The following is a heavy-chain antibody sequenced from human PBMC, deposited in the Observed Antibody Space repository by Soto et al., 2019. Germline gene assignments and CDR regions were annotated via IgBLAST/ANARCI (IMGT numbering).Heavy chain of an antibody. CDR2: IYYSGST. CDR3: ASGLGYCSGGSCSKNYYYYYMDV. J-gene: IGHJ6*03. D-gene: IGHD2-15*01. Sequence: QVQLQESGPGLVKPSETLSLTCTVSGGSISSYYWSWIRQPPGKGLEWIGYIYYSGSTNYTPSLKSRVTISVDTSKNQFSLKLSSVTAADTAVYYCASGLGYCSGGSCSKNYYYYYMDVWGKGTTVTVSS. CDR1: GGSISSYY. V-gene: IGHV4-59*08.